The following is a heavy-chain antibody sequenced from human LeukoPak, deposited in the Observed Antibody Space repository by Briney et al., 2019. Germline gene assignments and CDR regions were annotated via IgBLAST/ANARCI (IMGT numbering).Heavy chain of an antibody. CDR3: AAMYSSGWYGYY. CDR2: ISYDGSNK. V-gene: IGHV3-30*04. D-gene: IGHD6-19*01. J-gene: IGHJ4*02. CDR1: GFTFRSYA. Sequence: PGGSLRLSCAASGFTFRSYAMHWVRQAPGKGLEWVAVISYDGSNKYYADSVKGRFTISRDNSKNTLYLQMNSRRAEDTAVYYCAAMYSSGWYGYYWGQGTLVTVSS.